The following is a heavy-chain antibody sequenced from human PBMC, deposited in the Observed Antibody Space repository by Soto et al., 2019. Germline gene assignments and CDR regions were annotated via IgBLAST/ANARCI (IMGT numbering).Heavy chain of an antibody. CDR1: GYTFTSYG. D-gene: IGHD3-16*02. Sequence: QVQLVQSGAEVKKPGASVKVSCKASGYTFTSYGISWVRQAPGQGLEWMGWISAYNGNTNYAQKIQGRVTMTTDTSTSTAYMELRSLRSDDTAVYYCARDLEDMITFGGVIVNPFDYWGQGTLVTVSS. V-gene: IGHV1-18*01. J-gene: IGHJ4*02. CDR2: ISAYNGNT. CDR3: ARDLEDMITFGGVIVNPFDY.